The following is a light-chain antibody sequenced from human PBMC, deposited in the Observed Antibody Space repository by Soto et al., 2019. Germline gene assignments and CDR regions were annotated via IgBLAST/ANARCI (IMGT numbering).Light chain of an antibody. J-gene: IGKJ4*01. CDR2: WAS. CDR1: QSVLSTSNDRNY. CDR3: QHDYGSPLT. Sequence: DFVMTQSPDSLAVSLGERATIKCRSSQSVLSTSNDRNYLAWFQQRPRQPPQLLIAWASTRGSGVPERFSGSASGTDFTLTISSLQAEDVAVYYCQHDYGSPLTFGGGTKVEIK. V-gene: IGKV4-1*01.